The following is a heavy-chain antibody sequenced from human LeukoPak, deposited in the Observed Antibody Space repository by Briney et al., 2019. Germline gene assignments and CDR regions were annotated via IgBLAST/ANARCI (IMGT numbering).Heavy chain of an antibody. D-gene: IGHD5-24*01. Sequence: GGSLRLSCAASGFTFSSYSMNWVRQAPGKGLEWVSSISSSSSNIYYADSVKGRFTISRDNAKNSLYLQMNSLRVDDTAVYYCAKAVDLATISVDIWGQGTMVTVSS. J-gene: IGHJ3*02. CDR1: GFTFSSYS. CDR2: ISSSSSNI. V-gene: IGHV3-21*04. CDR3: AKAVDLATISVDI.